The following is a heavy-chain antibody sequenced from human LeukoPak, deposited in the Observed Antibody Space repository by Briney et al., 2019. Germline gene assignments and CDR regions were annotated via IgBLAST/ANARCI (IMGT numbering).Heavy chain of an antibody. Sequence: SETLSLTCTVSGGSISYYYWSWIRQPPGKGLEWIGYIYYSGGTNYNPSLKSRVTISVDTSKNQFSLKLSSVTAADTAVYYCASSIPGERYYFDYWGQGTLVTVSS. V-gene: IGHV4-59*01. CDR2: IYYSGGT. D-gene: IGHD1-1*01. CDR1: GGSISYYY. CDR3: ASSIPGERYYFDY. J-gene: IGHJ4*02.